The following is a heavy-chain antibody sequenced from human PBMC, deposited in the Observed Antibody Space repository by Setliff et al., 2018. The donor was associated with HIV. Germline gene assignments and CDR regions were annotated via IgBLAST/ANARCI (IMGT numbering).Heavy chain of an antibody. J-gene: IGHJ4*02. Sequence: SVKVSCKASGGIFSNYAINWVRQAPGQGLEWMGGIIPIFGTATYAQKFQGRVTITADESTSTACMELSSLRSADTAVYYCARGDMIAFGGIGPFDYWGQGTLVTVSS. V-gene: IGHV1-69*13. CDR2: IIPIFGTA. CDR1: GGIFSNYA. D-gene: IGHD3-16*01. CDR3: ARGDMIAFGGIGPFDY.